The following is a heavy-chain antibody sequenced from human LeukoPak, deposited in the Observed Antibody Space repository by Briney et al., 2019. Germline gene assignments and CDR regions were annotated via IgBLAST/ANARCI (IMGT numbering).Heavy chain of an antibody. CDR2: ISGSGGSI. J-gene: IGHJ4*01. CDR1: GFTFGTYA. V-gene: IGHV3-23*01. D-gene: IGHD4-11*01. CDR3: AKERLTTTTFDS. Sequence: GGSLRLSCAASGFTFGTYAMSWVRQAPGKGLEWVSLISGSGGSIYYADSVKGRFTISRDNGKNTLSLQMNSLRAEDTALYYCAKERLTTTTFDSWGRGTLVTVSS.